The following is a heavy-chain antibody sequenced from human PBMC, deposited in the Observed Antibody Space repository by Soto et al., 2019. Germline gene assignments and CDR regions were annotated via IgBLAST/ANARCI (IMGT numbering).Heavy chain of an antibody. CDR3: AREIFDKSGYYYYMDL. CDR2: IWYDGSNK. Sequence: QVQLVESGGGVVQPGRSLKLSCAASGFTFDSHGMHWVRQAPGKGLEWVAVIWYDGSNKYYGDSVKGRFTVSRDNSKNTLDLQMNSLRAEDTAVYYCAREIFDKSGYYYYMDLWGRGTTVTVPS. D-gene: IGHD3-10*01. CDR1: GFTFDSHG. V-gene: IGHV3-33*01. J-gene: IGHJ6*03.